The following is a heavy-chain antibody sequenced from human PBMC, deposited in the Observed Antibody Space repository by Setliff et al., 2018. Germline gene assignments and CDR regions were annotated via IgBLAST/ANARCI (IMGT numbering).Heavy chain of an antibody. V-gene: IGHV4-39*01. CDR2: ISYDGAT. J-gene: IGHJ4*02. D-gene: IGHD4-4*01. CDR1: DDSFYSSSYY. CDR3: AREGRWDYSYPIY. Sequence: SETLSLTCSVSDDSFYSSSYYWARIRQPPGRGLEWIGSISYDGATNYNSSLKSRVAMSLDVPERQFALKLSSVTAVDAAVYYCAREGRWDYSYPIYWGQGILVTVSS.